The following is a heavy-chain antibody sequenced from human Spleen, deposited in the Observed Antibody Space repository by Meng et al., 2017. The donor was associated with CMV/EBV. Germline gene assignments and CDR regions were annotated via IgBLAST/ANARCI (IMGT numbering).Heavy chain of an antibody. V-gene: IGHV5-51*01. Sequence: GESLKISCQASGYIFSSHWIGWVRQMPGKGLEWMGIIYPADADTKYSPSFQGQVTISADKSISTAYLQWSSLKASDTAMYYCARRDYGMDVWGQGTTVTVSS. CDR3: ARRDYGMDV. J-gene: IGHJ6*02. CDR1: GYIFSSHW. CDR2: IYPADADT.